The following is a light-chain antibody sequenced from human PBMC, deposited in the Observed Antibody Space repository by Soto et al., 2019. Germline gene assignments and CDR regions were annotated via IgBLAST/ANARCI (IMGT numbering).Light chain of an antibody. Sequence: DIQMTQSPSSVSASVGDSVTITCRASQNIISWLAWYQQKPGRAPKLLIYAASILQSGVPSRFSGSGSGTDFTLTINSLQPEDFATYYCQQAYGFPFTFGQGTRLEIK. J-gene: IGKJ5*01. CDR1: QNIISW. CDR2: AAS. CDR3: QQAYGFPFT. V-gene: IGKV1-12*01.